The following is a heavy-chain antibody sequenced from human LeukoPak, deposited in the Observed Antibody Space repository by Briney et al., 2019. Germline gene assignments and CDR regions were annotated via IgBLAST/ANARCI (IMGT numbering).Heavy chain of an antibody. CDR3: ARGGYSSGRYGGAFDI. Sequence: SETLSLTCTVSGGSISSYYWSWIRQPAGKGLEWIGRIYTSGSTNYNPSLKSRVTMSVDTSKNQFSLKLSSVTAADTAVYYCARGGYSSGRYGGAFDIWGQGTMVTVSS. V-gene: IGHV4-4*07. J-gene: IGHJ3*02. CDR2: IYTSGST. CDR1: GGSISSYY. D-gene: IGHD6-19*01.